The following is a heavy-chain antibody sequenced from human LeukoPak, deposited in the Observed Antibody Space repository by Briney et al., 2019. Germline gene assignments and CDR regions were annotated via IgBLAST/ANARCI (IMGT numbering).Heavy chain of an antibody. CDR2: ISFDGSNK. D-gene: IGHD3-10*01. Sequence: GGSLRLSCAASGFTFSSYAMHWVRQAPGKGLEWVAVISFDGSNKYYADSVKGRFTISGDNSKNTLYLQMNSLRAEDTAVYYCAREGDGGMGFDYWGQGTLVTVSS. J-gene: IGHJ4*02. V-gene: IGHV3-30*04. CDR3: AREGDGGMGFDY. CDR1: GFTFSSYA.